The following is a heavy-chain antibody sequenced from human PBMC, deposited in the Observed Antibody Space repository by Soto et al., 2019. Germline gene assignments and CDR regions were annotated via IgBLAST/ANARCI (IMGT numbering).Heavy chain of an antibody. J-gene: IGHJ5*02. CDR1: GFTFSNYA. CDR3: ATGSYGSAGYYTRAKGNWFDP. CDR2: ISGDSGVST. D-gene: IGHD3-10*01. V-gene: IGHV3-23*01. Sequence: GGSLRLSCAASGFTFSNYAMSWVRQAPGKGLEWVSAISGDSGVSTYYADSVKGRFTISRDDSKNILYLQMSSLSAEDTAVYYCATGSYGSAGYYTRAKGNWFDPWGQGTLVTVSS.